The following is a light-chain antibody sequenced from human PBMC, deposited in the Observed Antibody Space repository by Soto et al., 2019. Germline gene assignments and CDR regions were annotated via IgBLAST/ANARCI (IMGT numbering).Light chain of an antibody. J-gene: IGKJ1*01. V-gene: IGKV3-15*01. CDR2: CAF. CDR3: QQYNKWLTWT. CDR1: QNINSN. Sequence: EIVMTQSPATLSVSPGERATLSCRASQNINSNLAWYQQKPGQGPRLLIYCAFTRATGVPDRFTGSGSGTEFTLTISSLQSEDFAVYYCQQYNKWLTWTFGQGTKVEIK.